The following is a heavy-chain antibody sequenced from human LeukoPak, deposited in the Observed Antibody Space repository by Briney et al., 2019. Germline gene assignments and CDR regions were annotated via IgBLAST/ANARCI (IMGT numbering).Heavy chain of an antibody. D-gene: IGHD3-16*02. J-gene: IGHJ1*01. CDR3: ANWDYDYVWGSYRYSLPEYFQH. V-gene: IGHV3-23*01. CDR1: GFTLSNFA. CDR2: ISGSGGST. Sequence: PPGGSLRLSCAASGFTLSNFAMHWVRQAPGKGLEWVSAISGSGGSTYYADSVKGRFTISRDNSKNTLYLQMNSLRAEDTAVYYCANWDYDYVWGSYRYSLPEYFQHWGQGTLVTVSS.